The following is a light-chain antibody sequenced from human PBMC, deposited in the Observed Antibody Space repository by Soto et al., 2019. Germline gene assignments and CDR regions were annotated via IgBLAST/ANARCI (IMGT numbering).Light chain of an antibody. CDR2: GAS. CDR1: EDIRTS. Sequence: DIQMTQSPSSLSASVGARVSITCQASEDIRTSLSWFQHKPGRAPKLLIYGASYLETGVPSRFRGSGSGIDFTLTISSLQPEDIATYYCQHYNNLPPFTFGPGTIVDVK. J-gene: IGKJ3*01. V-gene: IGKV1-33*01. CDR3: QHYNNLPPFT.